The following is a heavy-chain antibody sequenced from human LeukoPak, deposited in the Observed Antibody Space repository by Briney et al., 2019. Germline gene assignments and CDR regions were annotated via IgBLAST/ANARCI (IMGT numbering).Heavy chain of an antibody. CDR3: ARGRVGYCTNGVCSPFDY. J-gene: IGHJ4*02. CDR2: INHSGST. V-gene: IGHV4-34*01. Sequence: SETLSLTRAVYGGSFSGYYWSWIRQPPGKGLEWIGEINHSGSTNYNPSLKSRVTISVDTSKNQFSLQLSSVTAADTAVYYCARGRVGYCTNGVCSPFDYWGQGTLVTVSS. D-gene: IGHD2-8*01. CDR1: GGSFSGYY.